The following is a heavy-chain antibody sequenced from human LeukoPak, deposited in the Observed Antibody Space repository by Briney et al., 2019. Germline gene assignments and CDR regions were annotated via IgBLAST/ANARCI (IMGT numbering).Heavy chain of an antibody. CDR3: ARIGYSSSSFDY. Sequence: GGSLRLSCAASGFTFSSYGMHWVRQAPGKGLEWVAFIRYDGSNKYYADSVKGRFTISRDNAKNLLYLQMNSLSAEDTAVYYCARIGYSSSSFDYWGQGTLVTVSS. CDR2: IRYDGSNK. D-gene: IGHD6-6*01. J-gene: IGHJ4*02. V-gene: IGHV3-30*02. CDR1: GFTFSSYG.